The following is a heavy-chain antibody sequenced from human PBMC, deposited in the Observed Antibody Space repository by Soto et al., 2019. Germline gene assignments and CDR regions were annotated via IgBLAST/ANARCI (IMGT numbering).Heavy chain of an antibody. CDR3: AGLGYCGGGSCPGDFDWFDP. Sequence: QVQLVQSGAEVKKPGASVKVSCKASGYTFTSYDINWERQATGQGLEWMGWMNPNSGNTGYAQKFQGRVTMTRNTSISTAYMKLSRLRSEDTAVYYCAGLGYCGGGSCPGDFDWFDPWGEGTLVTVSS. CDR2: MNPNSGNT. D-gene: IGHD2-15*01. V-gene: IGHV1-8*01. CDR1: GYTFTSYD. J-gene: IGHJ5*02.